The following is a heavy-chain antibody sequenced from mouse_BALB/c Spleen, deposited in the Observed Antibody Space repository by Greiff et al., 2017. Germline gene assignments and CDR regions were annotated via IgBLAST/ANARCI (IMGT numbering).Heavy chain of an antibody. CDR3: TRVSYDYDRAMDY. CDR2: ISSGGSYT. J-gene: IGHJ4*01. V-gene: IGHV5-6-4*01. Sequence: EVMLVESGGGLVKPGGSLKLSCAASGFTFSSYTMSWVRQTPEKRLEWVATISSGGSYTYYPDSVKGRFTISRDNAKNTLYLQMSSLKSEDTAMYYCTRVSYDYDRAMDYWGQGTSVTVSS. CDR1: GFTFSSYT. D-gene: IGHD2-4*01.